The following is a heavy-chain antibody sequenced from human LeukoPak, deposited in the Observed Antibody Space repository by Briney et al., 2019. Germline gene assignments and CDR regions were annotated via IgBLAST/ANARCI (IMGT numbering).Heavy chain of an antibody. J-gene: IGHJ3*02. D-gene: IGHD3-22*01. CDR2: IRYDGSNK. V-gene: IGHV3-30*02. Sequence: GGSLRLSCAASGFTFSSYGMHWVRQAPGKGLEGVAFIRYDGSNKYYADSVKGRFTISRDNSKNTLYLQMNSLRAEDTALYYCARGYYYDSSGYLNDAFDIWGQGTMVTVSS. CDR1: GFTFSSYG. CDR3: ARGYYYDSSGYLNDAFDI.